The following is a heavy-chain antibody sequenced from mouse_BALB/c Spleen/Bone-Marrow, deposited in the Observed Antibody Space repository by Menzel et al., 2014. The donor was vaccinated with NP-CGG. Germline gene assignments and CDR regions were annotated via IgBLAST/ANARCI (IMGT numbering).Heavy chain of an antibody. Sequence: VNVVESGPGLVAPSQSLSITCTVSGFSLTSHGVHWVRQPPGKGLEWLGVIWAGGSTNYNSALMSRLSISKDNSKNQVFLKMNSLQTDDTAVYCCATHDGYYISFAYWGQGTPVTVSA. CDR2: IWAGGST. J-gene: IGHJ3*01. V-gene: IGHV2-9*02. D-gene: IGHD2-3*01. CDR1: GFSLTSHG. CDR3: ATHDGYYISFAY.